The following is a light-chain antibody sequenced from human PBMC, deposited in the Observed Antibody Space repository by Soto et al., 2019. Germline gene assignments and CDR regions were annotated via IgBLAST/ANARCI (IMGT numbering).Light chain of an antibody. CDR3: SSYTSSSTLVV. Sequence: QSALTQPASVSGSPGQSITISCTGTSSDVGCYNYVSWYQQHPGKAPKLMIYEVSNRPSGFSNRFSGSKSGNTASLTISGLQAEDEADYYCSSYTSSSTLVVFGGGTKLTVL. CDR1: SSDVGCYNY. V-gene: IGLV2-14*01. CDR2: EVS. J-gene: IGLJ2*01.